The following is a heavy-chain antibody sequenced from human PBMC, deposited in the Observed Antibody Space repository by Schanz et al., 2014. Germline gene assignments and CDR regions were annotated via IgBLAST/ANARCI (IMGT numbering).Heavy chain of an antibody. V-gene: IGHV1-46*01. Sequence: MQLVQSGPDVREPGASVKVSCKSSGYTFTNYYSHWVRHAPGQRPVRLGVISPSAGRATYAPKFQDRVTITRDTSMSTVYMELSGLRSEETASDYGAGDGYNYVLNCFQPWG. CDR2: ISPSAGRA. CDR3: AGDGYNYVLNCFQP. D-gene: IGHD1-1*01. J-gene: IGHJ5*02. CDR1: GYTFTNYY.